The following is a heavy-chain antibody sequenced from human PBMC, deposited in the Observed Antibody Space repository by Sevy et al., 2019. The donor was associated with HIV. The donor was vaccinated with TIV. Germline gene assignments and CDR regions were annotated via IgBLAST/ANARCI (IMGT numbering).Heavy chain of an antibody. Sequence: ASVKVSCKASGYTFTSYDINWVRQATGQGLEWMGWMNPNSGNTGYAQKFQGRVTMTRNTSISTAYMGLGSLGSEDTAVYYCARGVDCSSTSCYGYYYYGMDVWGQGTTVTVSS. J-gene: IGHJ6*02. CDR3: ARGVDCSSTSCYGYYYYGMDV. CDR1: GYTFTSYD. V-gene: IGHV1-8*01. D-gene: IGHD2-2*01. CDR2: MNPNSGNT.